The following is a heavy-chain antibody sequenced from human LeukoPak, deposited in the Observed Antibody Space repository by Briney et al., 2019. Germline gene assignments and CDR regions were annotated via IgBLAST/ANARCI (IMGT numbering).Heavy chain of an antibody. V-gene: IGHV3-30-3*01. Sequence: PGGSLRLSCAASGFTFSSYAMHWVRQAPGKGLEWVAVISYDGGNKYYADSVKGRFTISRDNSKNTLYLQMNSLRAEDTAVYYCARGRSDAFDIWGQGTMVTVSS. D-gene: IGHD3-10*01. CDR3: ARGRSDAFDI. CDR2: ISYDGGNK. CDR1: GFTFSSYA. J-gene: IGHJ3*02.